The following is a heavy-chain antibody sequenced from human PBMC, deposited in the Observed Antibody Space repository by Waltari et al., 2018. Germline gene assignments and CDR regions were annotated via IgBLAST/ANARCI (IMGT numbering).Heavy chain of an antibody. Sequence: QVQLQESGPGLVKPSETLSLTCTVSGGSISSYYWSWIRQPAGKGLEWIGRIYTSGSTNYNPSLNIRVTMSVDTSKNQFSLKLSSVTAADTAVYYCARQRGYCSGGSCYLDYWGQGTLVTVSS. J-gene: IGHJ4*02. CDR2: IYTSGST. CDR1: GGSISSYY. CDR3: ARQRGYCSGGSCYLDY. D-gene: IGHD2-15*01. V-gene: IGHV4-4*07.